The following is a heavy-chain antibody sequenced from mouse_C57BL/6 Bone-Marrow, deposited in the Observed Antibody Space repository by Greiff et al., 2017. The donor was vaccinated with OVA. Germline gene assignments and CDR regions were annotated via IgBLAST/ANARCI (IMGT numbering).Heavy chain of an antibody. Sequence: VQLQQSGPELVKPGASVKISCKASGYAFSSSWMNWVKQRPGKGLEWIGRIYPGDGDTNYNGKFKGKATLTADKSSSTAYMQLSSLTSEDSAVYFCARYTKGGFAYWGQGTLVTVSA. CDR3: ARYTKGGFAY. CDR2: IYPGDGDT. CDR1: GYAFSSSW. V-gene: IGHV1-82*01. J-gene: IGHJ3*01. D-gene: IGHD1-3*01.